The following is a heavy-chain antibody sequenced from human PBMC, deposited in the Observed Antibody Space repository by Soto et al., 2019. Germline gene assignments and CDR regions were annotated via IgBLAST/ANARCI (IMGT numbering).Heavy chain of an antibody. D-gene: IGHD3-10*01. CDR2: ISVQNGDT. CDR1: GYTFRHYG. V-gene: IGHV1-18*01. Sequence: QVQLVQSGREVRKPGTSVNVSCKAFGYTFRHYGISWVRQAPGQGLEWMGWISVQNGDTDYAQRRQGRVTLTSHTSTSTAYLEWRRLTSEDTAMYYCVRDARFRYYGSTTHTFPMDWWGLGTQVTVSS. CDR3: VRDARFRYYGSTTHTFPMDW. J-gene: IGHJ4*02.